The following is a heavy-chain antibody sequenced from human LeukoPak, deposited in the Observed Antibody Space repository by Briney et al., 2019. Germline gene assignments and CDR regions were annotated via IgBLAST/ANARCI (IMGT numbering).Heavy chain of an antibody. CDR3: ATGGGPGYSSSWYKEYFQH. J-gene: IGHJ1*01. CDR2: IYTSGTT. Sequence: SETLSLTCTVSGGSISSYYWSWIRQPPGKGLEWIGRIYTSGTTNYNPSLKSRVTMSIDTSKNQFSLKLSSLTAADTAVYYCATGGGPGYSSSWYKEYFQHWGQGTLVTVSS. D-gene: IGHD6-13*01. V-gene: IGHV4-4*07. CDR1: GGSISSYY.